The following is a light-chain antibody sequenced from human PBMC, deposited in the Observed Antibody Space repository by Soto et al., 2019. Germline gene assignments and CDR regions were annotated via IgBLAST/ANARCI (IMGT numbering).Light chain of an antibody. CDR2: KAS. CDR1: QSISSW. J-gene: IGKJ2*01. CDR3: QQYNSYWYT. Sequence: DIQMTQSPSTLSASVGDRVTITCRASQSISSWLAWYQQKPGKAPKLLIYKASSLESGVPSRFSGSGSGTEFTLTISSLQPDEFATYYCQQYNSYWYTFGQGTKLESK. V-gene: IGKV1-5*03.